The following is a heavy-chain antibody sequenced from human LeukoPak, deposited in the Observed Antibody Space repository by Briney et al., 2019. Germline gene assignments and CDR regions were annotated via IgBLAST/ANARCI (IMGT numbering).Heavy chain of an antibody. D-gene: IGHD3-10*01. J-gene: IGHJ6*02. CDR1: GFTFSSYG. CDR3: AKGPPGEGPYYYYGMDV. Sequence: PGGSLGLSCAASGFTFSSYGMHWVRQAPGKGLEWVAVISYDGSNKYYADSVKGRFTISRDNSKNTLYLQMNSLRAEDTAVYYCAKGPPGEGPYYYYGMDVWGQGTTVTVSS. CDR2: ISYDGSNK. V-gene: IGHV3-30*18.